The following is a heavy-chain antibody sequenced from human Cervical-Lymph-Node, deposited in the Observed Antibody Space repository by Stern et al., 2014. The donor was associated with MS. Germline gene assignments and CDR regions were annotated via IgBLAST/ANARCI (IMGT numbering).Heavy chain of an antibody. CDR3: AVRYCSGGRCYSVPDV. V-gene: IGHV1-46*02. D-gene: IGHD2-15*01. Sequence: EQLVESGSEVTKPGASVKVSCKASEYTHNNYLIHWVRQATGQRPAWMGVINPSGATNDAQKVQDRVTMTTDASTSTFYMELSRLRSEDTAVYYCAVRYCSGGRCYSVPDVWGQGTTVIVSS. CDR2: INPSGAT. CDR1: EYTHNNYL. J-gene: IGHJ6*02.